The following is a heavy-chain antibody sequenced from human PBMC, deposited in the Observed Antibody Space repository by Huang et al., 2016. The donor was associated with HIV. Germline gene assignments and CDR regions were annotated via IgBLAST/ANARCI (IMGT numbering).Heavy chain of an antibody. CDR2: IYPGDHDV. CDR3: ARSLRRYQAYGFNI. Sequence: EQLVQSGSEVKKPGQSLKISCTSSGFTFTDYWIGWLRQMPGKGLEWMGIIYPGDHDVRYSPSLQGQVSIVADTSISTFYLQWNNLKASDTAIYYCARSLRRYQAYGFNIWGQGTMVTVSS. CDR1: GFTFTDYW. V-gene: IGHV5-51*01. D-gene: IGHD3-3*01. J-gene: IGHJ3*02.